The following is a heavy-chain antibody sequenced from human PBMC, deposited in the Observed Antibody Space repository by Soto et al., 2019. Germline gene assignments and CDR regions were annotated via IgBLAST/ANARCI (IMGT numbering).Heavy chain of an antibody. J-gene: IGHJ6*02. CDR1: GGTFSSYA. V-gene: IGHV1-69*13. CDR2: IIPIFGTA. D-gene: IGHD6-19*01. Sequence: SVKVSCKASGGTFSSYAISWVRQAPGQGLEWMGGIIPIFGTANYAQKFQGRVTITADESTSTAYMELSSLRSEDTAVYYCAAAPCIAVAEYYYYFYGMDVWGQGTTVTVSS. CDR3: AAAPCIAVAEYYYYFYGMDV.